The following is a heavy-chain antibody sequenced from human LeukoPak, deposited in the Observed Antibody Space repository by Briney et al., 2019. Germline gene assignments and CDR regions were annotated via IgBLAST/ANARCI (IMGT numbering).Heavy chain of an antibody. Sequence: PGGSLRLSCAASGFTFSSYSMNWVRQAPGKGLEWVSSISSSSSYIYYADSVKGRFTISRDNAKNSLYLQMNSLGAEDTAVYYCARDWNYIHYYYYMDVWGKGTTVTVSS. CDR1: GFTFSSYS. D-gene: IGHD1-7*01. CDR3: ARDWNYIHYYYYMDV. J-gene: IGHJ6*03. V-gene: IGHV3-21*01. CDR2: ISSSSSYI.